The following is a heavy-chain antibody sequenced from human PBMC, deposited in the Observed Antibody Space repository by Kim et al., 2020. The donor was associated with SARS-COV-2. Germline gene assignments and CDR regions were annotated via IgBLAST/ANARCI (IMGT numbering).Heavy chain of an antibody. V-gene: IGHV4-4*02. D-gene: IGHD3-10*01. Sequence: SETLSLTCAVSGGSISSSNWWSWVRQPPGKGLEWIGEIYHSGSTNYNPSLKSRVTISVDKSKNQFSLKLSSVTAADTAVYYCAREARGFYGSGSYIYYYYYGMDVWGQGTTVTVSS. CDR2: IYHSGST. CDR3: AREARGFYGSGSYIYYYYYGMDV. J-gene: IGHJ6*02. CDR1: GGSISSSNW.